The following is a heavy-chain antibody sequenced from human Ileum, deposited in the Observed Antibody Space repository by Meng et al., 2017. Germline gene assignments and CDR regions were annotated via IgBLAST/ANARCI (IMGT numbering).Heavy chain of an antibody. J-gene: IGHJ4*02. CDR2: IYSGGST. CDR1: GFTVSSNY. V-gene: IGHV3-53*01. CDR3: VREQYESRGH. D-gene: IGHD3-22*01. Sequence: VELVVPGGGFVQPGGSRGLSCAASGFTVSSNYMSWVRQAPGKGLEWVSVIYSGGSTYYADSVKGRFTISRDNSRNTLYLQMNSLRADDTAVYYCVREQYESRGHWGQGTLVTVSS.